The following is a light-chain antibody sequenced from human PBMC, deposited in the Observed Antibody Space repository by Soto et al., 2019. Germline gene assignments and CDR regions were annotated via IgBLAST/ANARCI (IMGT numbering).Light chain of an antibody. V-gene: IGLV2-14*01. CDR3: SSYSISTAYL. CDR2: EVS. Sequence: QSALTQPASVSGSPGQSITISCTGTSSDVGGYNYVSWYQQHPGTAPKLMIYEVSNRPSGVSDRFSGSRSGNTASLTISGLQAEDESDYFCSSYSISTAYLFGTGTKLTVL. CDR1: SSDVGGYNY. J-gene: IGLJ1*01.